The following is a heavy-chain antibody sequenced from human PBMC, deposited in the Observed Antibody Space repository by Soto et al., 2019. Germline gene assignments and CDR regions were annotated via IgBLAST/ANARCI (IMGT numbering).Heavy chain of an antibody. Sequence: QVHLVQSGAEVKKPGSSVKVSCKTSGGSFNNYAVSWVRQAPGQGLEWMGGIIPNFDTPNYAQKFQDRVTIIADESTSTVYMERRSLRSNDTAVYYCAVARVREILMFESSGMHVWGQGTTVIVSS. CDR3: AVARVREILMFESSGMHV. V-gene: IGHV1-69*01. D-gene: IGHD3-10*02. CDR1: GGSFNNYA. J-gene: IGHJ6*02. CDR2: IIPNFDTP.